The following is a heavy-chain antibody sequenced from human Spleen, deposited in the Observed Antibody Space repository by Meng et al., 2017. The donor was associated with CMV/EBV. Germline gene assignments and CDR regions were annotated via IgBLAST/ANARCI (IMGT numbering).Heavy chain of an antibody. J-gene: IGHJ4*01. CDR2: ISSSNSYI. Sequence: FSSYSMNWVRQAPGKGLEWVSIISSSNSYIYYADSLKSRFTISRDNAKNSLYLQMNSLRAEDTAVYYCARDSGVTIFGVGSVGPPDYWGQGTLVTVSS. CDR1: FSSYS. CDR3: ARDSGVTIFGVGSVGPPDY. V-gene: IGHV3-21*01. D-gene: IGHD3-3*01.